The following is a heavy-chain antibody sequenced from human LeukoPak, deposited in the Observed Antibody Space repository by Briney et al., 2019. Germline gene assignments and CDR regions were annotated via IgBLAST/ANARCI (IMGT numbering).Heavy chain of an antibody. CDR1: GFTFRSHD. CDR3: ARKQYSESSWVLGAFDL. J-gene: IGHJ3*01. Sequence: GGSLRLSCAASGFTFRSHDMHWVRLAPGKGLEWVAFISYDGSNKYYADSVKGRFTISRDNSQNTVYLQMNSLRVEDTALYYCARKQYSESSWVLGAFDLWGQGTMVIVSS. D-gene: IGHD6-6*01. CDR2: ISYDGSNK. V-gene: IGHV3-30*03.